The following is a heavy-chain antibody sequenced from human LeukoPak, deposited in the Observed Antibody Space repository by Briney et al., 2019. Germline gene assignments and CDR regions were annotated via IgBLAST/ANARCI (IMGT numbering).Heavy chain of an antibody. CDR3: ARSLRQWLGSVTTSFDY. V-gene: IGHV3-30*04. CDR2: ISYDGSNK. Sequence: QPGGSLRLSCAASGFTFSSYAMHWVRQAPGKGLEWVALISYDGSNKYYADSVKGRFTISRDNSKNTLYLQMNSLRAEDTAVYYCARSLRQWLGSVTTSFDYWGQGTLVTVSS. CDR1: GFTFSSYA. D-gene: IGHD6-19*01. J-gene: IGHJ4*02.